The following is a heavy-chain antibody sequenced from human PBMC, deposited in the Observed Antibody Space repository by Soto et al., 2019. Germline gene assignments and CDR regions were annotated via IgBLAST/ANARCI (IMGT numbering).Heavy chain of an antibody. J-gene: IGHJ4*02. CDR1: GGSISSGGYY. V-gene: IGHV4-31*03. Sequence: SETLSLTCTVSGGSISSGGYYWSWIRQHPGKGLEWIGYIYYSGSTYYNPSLKSRVTISVDTSKNQFSLKLSSVTAADTAVYYCAREGSGSYYKFDYWGQGTLVTVSS. CDR3: AREGSGSYYKFDY. CDR2: IYYSGST. D-gene: IGHD3-10*01.